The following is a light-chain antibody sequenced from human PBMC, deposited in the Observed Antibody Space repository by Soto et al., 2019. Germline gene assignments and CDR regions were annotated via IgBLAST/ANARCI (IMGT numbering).Light chain of an antibody. Sequence: QSVLTQPPSASGSPGQSVTISCTGTSSDVGGYNFVSWYQQYPGKVPKLIIYEVNKRPSGVPDRFSGSKSGNTASLTVSGLQADDEADYYCTSYAGGNNVFGTGTKLTVL. J-gene: IGLJ1*01. V-gene: IGLV2-8*01. CDR3: TSYAGGNNV. CDR1: SSDVGGYNF. CDR2: EVN.